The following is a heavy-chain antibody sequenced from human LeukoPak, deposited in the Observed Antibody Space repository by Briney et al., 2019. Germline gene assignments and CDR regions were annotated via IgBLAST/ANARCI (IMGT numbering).Heavy chain of an antibody. D-gene: IGHD2-2*01. J-gene: IGHJ5*02. CDR2: INPNSGGT. CDR1: GYTFTGYY. V-gene: IGHV1-2*02. Sequence: ASVKVSCKASGYTFTGYYMHWVRQAPGQGLEWMGWINPNSGGTNYAQKFQGRVTMTRDTSISTAYMELSRLGSDDTAVYYCAREYCSSTSCQTFDPWGQGTLVTVSS. CDR3: AREYCSSTSCQTFDP.